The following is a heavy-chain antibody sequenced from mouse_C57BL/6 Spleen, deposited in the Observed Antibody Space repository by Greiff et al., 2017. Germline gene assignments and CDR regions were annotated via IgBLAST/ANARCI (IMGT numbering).Heavy chain of an antibody. CDR2: INPNNGGT. J-gene: IGHJ4*01. CDR3: GGGYAMDY. Sequence: EVQLQQSGPELVKPGASVKISCKASGYTFTDYYMNWVKQSHGKSLEWIGDINPNNGGTSYNQKFKGKATLTVDKSSSTAYMELRSLTSEDSAVYYCGGGYAMDYWGQGTSVTVSS. V-gene: IGHV1-26*01. CDR1: GYTFTDYY.